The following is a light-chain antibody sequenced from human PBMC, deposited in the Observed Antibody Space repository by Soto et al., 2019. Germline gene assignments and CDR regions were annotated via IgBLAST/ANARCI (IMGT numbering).Light chain of an antibody. CDR1: KLGDKF. J-gene: IGLJ2*01. CDR2: EDR. Sequence: SYELTQSPSVSVSPGQTASITCSGDKLGDKFAYWYQQKPGQSPVVVIYEDRKRPSGIPERFSGSNSGNTAILTISETQAMDEADYYCQAWDRSSVVFGGGTKLTVL. CDR3: QAWDRSSVV. V-gene: IGLV3-1*01.